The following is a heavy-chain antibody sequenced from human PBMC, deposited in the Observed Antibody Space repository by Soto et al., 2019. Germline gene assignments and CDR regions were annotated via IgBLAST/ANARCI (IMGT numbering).Heavy chain of an antibody. J-gene: IGHJ5*02. D-gene: IGHD1-26*01. V-gene: IGHV1-69*13. CDR3: ARAHGTSWYNWFDP. Sequence: ASVKVSCKAFGGNFTNYGISWVRQAPGQGLEWMGGIIPLFGTTNYAQKFRGRVTVTADESTSTVYMELNSLRSEDTAIYYCARAHGTSWYNWFDPWGQGTLVTV. CDR2: IIPLFGTT. CDR1: GGNFTNYG.